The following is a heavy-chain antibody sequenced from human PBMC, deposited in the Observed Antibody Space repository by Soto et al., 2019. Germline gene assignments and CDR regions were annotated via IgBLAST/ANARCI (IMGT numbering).Heavy chain of an antibody. CDR1: GYSFTSYW. D-gene: IGHD3-3*01. Sequence: PGESLKISCKGSGYSFTSYWISWVRQMPGKGLEWMGRIDPSDSYTNYSPSFQGHVTISADKSISTAYLQWSSLEASDTAMYYCARRREDYDFWSGYRTRSYYYYGMDVWGQGTTVTVSS. CDR2: IDPSDSYT. V-gene: IGHV5-10-1*01. J-gene: IGHJ6*02. CDR3: ARRREDYDFWSGYRTRSYYYYGMDV.